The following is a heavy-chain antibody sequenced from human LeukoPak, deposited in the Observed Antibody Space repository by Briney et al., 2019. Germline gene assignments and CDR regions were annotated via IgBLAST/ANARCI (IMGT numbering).Heavy chain of an antibody. D-gene: IGHD3-16*02. CDR2: IYYSGCT. CDR1: GGSISSGDYY. V-gene: IGHV4-30-4*01. Sequence: PSETLSLTCTVSGGSISSGDYYWSWIRQPPGKGLEWIGYIYYSGCTYYNPSLKSRVTISVDTSKNQFSLKLSSVTAADTAVYYCARGVITFGGVIESLDYWGQGTLVTVSS. J-gene: IGHJ4*02. CDR3: ARGVITFGGVIESLDY.